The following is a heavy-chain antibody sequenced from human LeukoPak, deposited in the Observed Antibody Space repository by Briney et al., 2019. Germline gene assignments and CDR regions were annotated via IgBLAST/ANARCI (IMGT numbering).Heavy chain of an antibody. J-gene: IGHJ5*02. CDR1: GGSISGYY. CDR3: ARASYIVVVPAATYLFDP. V-gene: IGHV4-59*08. Sequence: SETLSLTCTVSGGSISGYYWSWIRQPPGKGLEWVGYISYSGSTNYKPSLKSRVTISVDTSKNQFSLKLSSVTAADTAVYYCARASYIVVVPAATYLFDPWGQGTLVTVSS. D-gene: IGHD2-2*01. CDR2: ISYSGST.